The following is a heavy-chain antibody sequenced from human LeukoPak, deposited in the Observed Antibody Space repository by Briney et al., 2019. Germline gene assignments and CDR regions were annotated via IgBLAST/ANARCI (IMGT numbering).Heavy chain of an antibody. CDR2: ISGSGGST. Sequence: PGGSLRLSCAAFGFTFSSYAMSWVRQAPGKGLEWVSAISGSGGSTYYADSVKARLTISRDNYKNTLYQQMNSMRAEDTVVYYCAKPLTTAAGTGYYYYGMDVWGQGTTVTVSS. CDR3: AKPLTTAAGTGYYYYGMDV. V-gene: IGHV3-23*01. CDR1: GFTFSSYA. D-gene: IGHD6-13*01. J-gene: IGHJ6*02.